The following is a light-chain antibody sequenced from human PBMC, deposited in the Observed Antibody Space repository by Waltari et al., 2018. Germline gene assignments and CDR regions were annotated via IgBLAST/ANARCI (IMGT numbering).Light chain of an antibody. CDR3: QQLNSDPYT. CDR1: QGISSY. Sequence: IPLTPSPSSLSASVGDRVPLTCRASQGISSYLAWYHQTPGKAPKLLSYAASTLQSGVPSRCSGSGSGTDFTLTISSLQPEDFATYYCQQLNSDPYTFGQGTKLEIK. CDR2: AAS. J-gene: IGKJ2*01. V-gene: IGKV1-9*01.